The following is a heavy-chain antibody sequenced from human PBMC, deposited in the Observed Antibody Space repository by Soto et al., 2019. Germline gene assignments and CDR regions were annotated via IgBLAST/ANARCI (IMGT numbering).Heavy chain of an antibody. J-gene: IGHJ3*02. CDR3: ATPSRYCSGGSCYSRGAFDI. V-gene: IGHV3-33*01. Sequence: GGSLRLSCAASGFTFSSYGMHWVRQAPGKGLEWVAVIWYDGSNKYYADSVKGRFTISRDNSKNTLYLQMNSLRAEDTAVYYCATPSRYCSGGSCYSRGAFDIWGQGTMVTVSS. CDR2: IWYDGSNK. CDR1: GFTFSSYG. D-gene: IGHD2-15*01.